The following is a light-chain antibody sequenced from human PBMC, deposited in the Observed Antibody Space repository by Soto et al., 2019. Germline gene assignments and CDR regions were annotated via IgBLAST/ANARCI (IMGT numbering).Light chain of an antibody. CDR2: DTS. CDR1: QSISRS. Sequence: EIVLTQSPAILSVSPGERATLSCRASQSISRSLAWYQQKPGQAPRLLISDTSTRATGIPARFSGSGSGTDFTLTISSLEPEDFAVYYCQQRSNWPSFGQGTRLEIK. J-gene: IGKJ5*01. V-gene: IGKV3-11*01. CDR3: QQRSNWPS.